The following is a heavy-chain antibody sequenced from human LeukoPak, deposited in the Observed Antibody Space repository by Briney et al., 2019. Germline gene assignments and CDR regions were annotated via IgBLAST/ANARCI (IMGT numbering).Heavy chain of an antibody. D-gene: IGHD3-9*01. CDR2: INPNSGGT. Sequence: ASVKVSCKASGYTFTGYYMHWVRQAPGQGLEWMGWINPNSGGTNYAQKFQGRVTMTRDTSISTAYMELSRLRSDDTAVYYCARDGAPYYDILTGPPQFDYWGQGTLVTVSS. CDR3: ARDGAPYYDILTGPPQFDY. CDR1: GYTFTGYY. J-gene: IGHJ4*02. V-gene: IGHV1-2*02.